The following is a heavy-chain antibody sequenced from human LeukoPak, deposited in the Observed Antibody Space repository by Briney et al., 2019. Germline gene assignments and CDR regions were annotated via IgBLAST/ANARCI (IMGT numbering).Heavy chain of an antibody. J-gene: IGHJ6*02. D-gene: IGHD3-3*01. CDR1: GGSISSYY. V-gene: IGHV4-59*01. CDR2: IYYSGST. Sequence: SETLSLTCTVSGGSISSYYWSWIRQPPGKGLEWIGYIYYSGSTNYNPSLKSRVTISVDTSKNQFSLKLSSVTAADTAVYYCARFWSGNYYYGMDVWGQGTTVTVSS. CDR3: ARFWSGNYYYGMDV.